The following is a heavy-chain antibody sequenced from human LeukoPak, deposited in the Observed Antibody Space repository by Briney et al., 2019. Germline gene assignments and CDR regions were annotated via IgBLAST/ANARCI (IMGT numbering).Heavy chain of an antibody. Sequence: GGSLRLSCAASGYTVSSSFIYWVRRAPGKGLEWVSAVSGRADSTCYADSVKGRFTISRANSKNTLYLQMGSLRAEDTAVYYCAKAVDSRGYNYERGADYWGQGTLVTVFS. CDR2: VSGRADST. V-gene: IGHV3-23*01. CDR3: AKAVDSRGYNYERGADY. J-gene: IGHJ4*02. D-gene: IGHD3-22*01. CDR1: GYTVSSSF.